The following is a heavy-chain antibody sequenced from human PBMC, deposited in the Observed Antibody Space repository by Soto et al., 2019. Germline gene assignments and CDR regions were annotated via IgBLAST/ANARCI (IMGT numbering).Heavy chain of an antibody. CDR3: AIRAYYEILAGYYSFGY. D-gene: IGHD3-9*01. CDR1: GGSFSGYY. J-gene: IGHJ4*02. Sequence: PSETLSLTCAVYGGSFSGYYWSWIRQPPGKGLEWIGEINHSGSTNYNPSLKSRVTISVDTSKNQFSLKLSSVTAADTAVYYCAIRAYYEILAGYYSFGYWGQGTRGTVAS. CDR2: INHSGST. V-gene: IGHV4-34*01.